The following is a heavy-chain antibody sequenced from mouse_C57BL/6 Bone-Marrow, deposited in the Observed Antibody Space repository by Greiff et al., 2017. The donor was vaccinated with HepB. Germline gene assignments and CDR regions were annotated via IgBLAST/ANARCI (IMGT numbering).Heavy chain of an antibody. D-gene: IGHD1-1*01. J-gene: IGHJ1*03. Sequence: VQLQQSGPELVKPGASVKIPCKASGYTFTDYNMDWVKQSHGKSLEWIGDINPNNGGTIYNQKFKGKATLTVDKSSSTAYMELRSLTSEDTAVYYCARSPGHYYGSSYWYFDVWGTGTTVTVSS. CDR1: GYTFTDYN. CDR2: INPNNGGT. CDR3: ARSPGHYYGSSYWYFDV. V-gene: IGHV1-18*01.